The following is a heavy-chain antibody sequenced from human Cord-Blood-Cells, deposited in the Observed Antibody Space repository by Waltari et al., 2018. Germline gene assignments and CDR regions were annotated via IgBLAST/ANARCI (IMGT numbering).Heavy chain of an antibody. CDR1: GFTFSSYA. Sequence: EVQLLESGGGLVQPGGSLNLSCAASGFTFSSYAISWVRQAPGKGLEWVSAISGSGGSTYYADSVKGRFTISRDNSKNTLYLQMNSLRAEDTAVYYCAKNVAVPAAIPQTFDYWGQGTLVTVSS. D-gene: IGHD2-2*02. CDR2: ISGSGGST. CDR3: AKNVAVPAAIPQTFDY. V-gene: IGHV3-23*01. J-gene: IGHJ4*02.